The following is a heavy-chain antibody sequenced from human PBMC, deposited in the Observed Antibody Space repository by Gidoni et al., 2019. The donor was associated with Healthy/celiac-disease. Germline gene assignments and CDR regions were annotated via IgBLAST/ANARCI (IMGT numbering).Heavy chain of an antibody. CDR1: GFTFSSYD. Sequence: EVQLVESGGGLVQPGGSLRLSCAASGFTFSSYDMHWVRQATGKGLEWVSAIGTAGYPYYPGSVKGRFTISRENAKNSLYLQMNSLRAGDTAVYYCARGNAGSGFDYWGQGTLVTVSS. V-gene: IGHV3-13*05. J-gene: IGHJ4*02. CDR2: IGTAGYP. CDR3: ARGNAGSGFDY. D-gene: IGHD3-10*01.